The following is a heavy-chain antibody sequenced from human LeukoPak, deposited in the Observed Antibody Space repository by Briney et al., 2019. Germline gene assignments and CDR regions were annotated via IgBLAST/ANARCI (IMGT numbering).Heavy chain of an antibody. CDR2: ISYDGSNK. V-gene: IGHV3-30-3*01. CDR3: ARGPYYNSSGSSLDY. Sequence: GGSLRLSCAASGFTFSSYAMHWVRQAPGKGLEWVAVISYDGSNKYYADSVKGRFTISRDNSKNTLYLQMNSLRAEDTAVYYCARGPYYNSSGSSLDYWGQGTLVTVSS. CDR1: GFTFSSYA. D-gene: IGHD3-22*01. J-gene: IGHJ4*02.